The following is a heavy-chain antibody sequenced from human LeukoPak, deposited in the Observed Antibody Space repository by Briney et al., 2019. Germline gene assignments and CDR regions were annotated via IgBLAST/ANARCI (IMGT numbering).Heavy chain of an antibody. D-gene: IGHD3-10*01. Sequence: GGSLRLSCAASGFTFSSYAMHWVRQAPGKGLEWVAVISYDGSNKYYADSVKGRFTISRDNSKNTLYLQMNSLRAENTAVYYCASGEGHRGFDNWGQGTLVTVSS. CDR2: ISYDGSNK. V-gene: IGHV3-30*01. CDR3: ASGEGHRGFDN. J-gene: IGHJ4*02. CDR1: GFTFSSYA.